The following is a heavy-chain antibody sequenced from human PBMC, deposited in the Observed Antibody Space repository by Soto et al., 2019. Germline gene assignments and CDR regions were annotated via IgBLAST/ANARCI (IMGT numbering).Heavy chain of an antibody. CDR2: IYYSGST. CDR3: ARSGGNWFDP. D-gene: IGHD3-10*01. V-gene: IGHV4-59*07. CDR1: GGSISSYY. Sequence: SDTLSLTCTVSGGSISSYYWSWIRQPPGKGLEWIGYIYYSGSTNYNPSLKSRVTISVDTSKNQFSLKLSSVTAADTAVYYCARSGGNWFDPWGQGTLVTVSS. J-gene: IGHJ5*02.